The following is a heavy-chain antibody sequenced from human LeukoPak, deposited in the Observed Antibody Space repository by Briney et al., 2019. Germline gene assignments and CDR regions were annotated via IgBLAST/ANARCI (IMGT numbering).Heavy chain of an antibody. CDR2: IRYDGTEK. CDR3: VKGLSYYIDV. V-gene: IGHV3-30*02. Sequence: PGGSLRLSCAASGFTFSSYGMHWVRQAPGKGLEWVSFIRYDGTEKYYADSVKGRFTISRDNSKNTLNLQLNSLRIEDTAIYYCVKGLSYYIDVWGKGTTVTISS. CDR1: GFTFSSYG. J-gene: IGHJ6*03.